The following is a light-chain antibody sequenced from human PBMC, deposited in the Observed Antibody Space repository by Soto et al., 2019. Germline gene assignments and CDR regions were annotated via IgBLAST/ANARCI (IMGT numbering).Light chain of an antibody. V-gene: IGLV2-14*01. CDR1: SSDVGGYNY. Sequence: QSVLTQPASVSGSPGQSITISCTGTSSDVGGYNYVCWYQLHPGKAPKLMVYEVSYRPSGLSSRFSGSKSANTASLTISGLQAGDEADYFCSSYASSTAEVFGRGTKVAVL. J-gene: IGLJ1*01. CDR2: EVS. CDR3: SSYASSTAEV.